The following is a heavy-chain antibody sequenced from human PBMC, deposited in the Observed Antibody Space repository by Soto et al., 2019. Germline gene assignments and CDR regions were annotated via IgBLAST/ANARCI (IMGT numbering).Heavy chain of an antibody. CDR2: IIPFFDTA. J-gene: IGHJ6*02. V-gene: IGHV1-69*12. Sequence: QVQLVQSGAGVKKPGSSVKVSCKASGDTFSSYAISWVRQAPGQGLEWMGGIIPFFDTANYAQQFQGRVTITADESTSTAYMELSSLRSEDTAVYYCARHDCISSSCYYYYYYVMDVWGQGTTVTVSS. CDR3: ARHDCISSSCYYYYYYVMDV. D-gene: IGHD2-2*01. CDR1: GDTFSSYA.